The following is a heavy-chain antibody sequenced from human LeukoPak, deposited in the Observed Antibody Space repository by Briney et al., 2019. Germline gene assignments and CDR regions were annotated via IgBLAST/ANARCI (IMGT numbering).Heavy chain of an antibody. CDR1: GGSISSSSYY. CDR3: ASETRKYIVVVPAAIGRFGY. D-gene: IGHD2-2*01. CDR2: IYYSGST. V-gene: IGHV4-39*01. J-gene: IGHJ4*02. Sequence: SETLSLTCTVSGGSISSSSYYWGWIRQPPGKGLEWIGSIYYSGSTYYNPSLKSRVTISVDTSKNQFSLKLSSVTAAGTAVYYCASETRKYIVVVPAAIGRFGYWGQGTLVTVSS.